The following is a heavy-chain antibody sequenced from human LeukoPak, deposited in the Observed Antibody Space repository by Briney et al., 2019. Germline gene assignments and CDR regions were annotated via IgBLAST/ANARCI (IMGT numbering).Heavy chain of an antibody. CDR3: ARGIGTISMVRGVTHYYYYGMDV. Sequence: SETLSLTCTVSGGSLISYYWSWIRQPPGEGLEWIGYIYNSGSTNYNPSPKSGVTISVDTSKNQFSLKLSSVTAADTAVYYCARGIGTISMVRGVTHYYYYGMDVWGQGTTVTVSS. V-gene: IGHV4-59*08. D-gene: IGHD3-10*01. J-gene: IGHJ6*02. CDR1: GGSLISYY. CDR2: IYNSGST.